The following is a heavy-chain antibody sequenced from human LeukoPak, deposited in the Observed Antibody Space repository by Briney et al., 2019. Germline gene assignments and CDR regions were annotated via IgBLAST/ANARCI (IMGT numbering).Heavy chain of an antibody. V-gene: IGHV1-2*02. D-gene: IGHD3-3*01. J-gene: IGHJ4*02. CDR3: ARAGHYDFWGGLKDY. Sequence: ASVKVSCKASGYTFTGYYMHWVRQAPGQGLELMGWINPNSGGTNYAQKFQGRVTMTRDTSISTAYMELSRLRSDDTAVYYCARAGHYDFWGGLKDYWGQGTLVTVSS. CDR2: INPNSGGT. CDR1: GYTFTGYY.